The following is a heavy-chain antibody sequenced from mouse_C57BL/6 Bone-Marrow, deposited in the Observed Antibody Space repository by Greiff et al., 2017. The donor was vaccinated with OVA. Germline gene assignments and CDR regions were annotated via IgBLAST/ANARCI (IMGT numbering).Heavy chain of an antibody. CDR2: INPGSGGT. D-gene: IGHD3-2*02. CDR3: AQTAQATSRRFAY. J-gene: IGHJ3*01. Sequence: VQLQQSGAELVRPGTSVKVSCKASGYAFTNYLIEWVKQRPGQGLEWIGVINPGSGGTNYNEKFKGKATLTEDKSSSTAYMQLSSLTSEDSAVYYCAQTAQATSRRFAYWGQGTLVTVSA. V-gene: IGHV1-54*01. CDR1: GYAFTNYL.